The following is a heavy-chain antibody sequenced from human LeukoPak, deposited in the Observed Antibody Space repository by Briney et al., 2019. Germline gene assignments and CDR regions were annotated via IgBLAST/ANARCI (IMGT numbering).Heavy chain of an antibody. CDR1: GYSFTTNW. V-gene: IGHV5-51*01. Sequence: GESLKISCKGSGYSFTTNWIGWVRQMPGKGLEWMGIIYPGDSDTRYSPSFQGQVTISADKSISTAYLQWSSLRASDTAMYYCARPDPTTGFDYWGQGTLVTVSS. CDR3: ARPDPTTGFDY. CDR2: IYPGDSDT. J-gene: IGHJ4*02. D-gene: IGHD4-17*01.